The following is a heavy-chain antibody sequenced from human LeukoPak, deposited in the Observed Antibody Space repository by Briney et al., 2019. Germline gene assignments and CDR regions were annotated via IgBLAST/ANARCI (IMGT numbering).Heavy chain of an antibody. CDR1: GGSISSSSYY. Sequence: SETLSLTCTVSGGSISSSSYYWGWIRQPPGKGLEWIGYIYYSGSTNYNPPLKSRVTISVDTSKNQFSLRLSSVTAADTALYYCARYLAAGGTYYFDYWGQGTLVTVSS. D-gene: IGHD6-13*01. J-gene: IGHJ4*02. V-gene: IGHV4-61*05. CDR2: IYYSGST. CDR3: ARYLAAGGTYYFDY.